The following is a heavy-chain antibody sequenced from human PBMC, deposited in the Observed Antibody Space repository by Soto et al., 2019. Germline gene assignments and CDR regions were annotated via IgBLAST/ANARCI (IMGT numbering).Heavy chain of an antibody. CDR2: IWYDGSNK. CDR1: GFTFSSYG. D-gene: IGHD3-10*01. J-gene: IGHJ4*02. Sequence: GGSLRLSCAASGFTFSSYGMHRVRQAPGKGLEWVAVIWYDGSNKYYADSVKGRFTISRDNSKNTLYLQMNSLRAEDTAVYYCARDDDYGSAHFDYWGQGTLVTVSS. CDR3: ARDDDYGSAHFDY. V-gene: IGHV3-33*01.